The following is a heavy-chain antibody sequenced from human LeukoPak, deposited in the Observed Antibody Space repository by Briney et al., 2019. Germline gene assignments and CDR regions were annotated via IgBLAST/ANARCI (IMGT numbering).Heavy chain of an antibody. V-gene: IGHV5-51*01. Sequence: SVKLYGICFGYCLSNYWIGWTRHMPRKCVEWMDLIYPGDSDVRYSPSFQGQVTISADKSISTAYLQWSSLQASDTAMYYCARQGYNSTWDRYLAYWGQGTQVTVSS. J-gene: IGHJ4*02. CDR1: GYCLSNYW. CDR2: IYPGDSDV. D-gene: IGHD6-13*01. CDR3: ARQGYNSTWDRYLAY.